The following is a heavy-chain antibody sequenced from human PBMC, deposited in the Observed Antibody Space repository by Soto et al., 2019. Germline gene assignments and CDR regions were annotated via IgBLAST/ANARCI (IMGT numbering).Heavy chain of an antibody. Sequence: SVKVSCKASGGTFSSYAISWVRQAPGQGLEWMGGIIPIFGTANYAQKFQGRVTITADESTSTAYMELSSLRSEDTAVYYCARVKEMATNWFDPWGQGTLVTVSS. CDR2: IIPIFGTA. J-gene: IGHJ5*02. D-gene: IGHD5-12*01. CDR3: ARVKEMATNWFDP. CDR1: GGTFSSYA. V-gene: IGHV1-69*13.